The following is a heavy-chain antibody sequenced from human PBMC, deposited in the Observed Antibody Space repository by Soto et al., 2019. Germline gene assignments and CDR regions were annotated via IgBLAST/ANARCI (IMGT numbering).Heavy chain of an antibody. J-gene: IGHJ4*02. CDR2: IWYDASHK. Sequence: QVQVVESGGGVVQPGTSLRLSCAASGFTFTNYGMHWVRQAPGKGLEWVAVIWYDASHKYYADSVKGRFTISRDNSKNTLYVQMGRLRGEDTAVYYCARDKTFGGTIGSAFDSWGQGTLVTVSS. V-gene: IGHV3-33*01. CDR3: ARDKTFGGTIGSAFDS. CDR1: GFTFTNYG. D-gene: IGHD3-16*01.